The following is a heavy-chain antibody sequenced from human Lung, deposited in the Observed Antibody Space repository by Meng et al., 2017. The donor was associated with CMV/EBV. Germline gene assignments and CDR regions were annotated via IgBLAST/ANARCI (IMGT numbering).Heavy chain of an antibody. D-gene: IGHD3-22*01. V-gene: IGHV3-48*04. CDR3: ARGVGSSGYYPDY. CDR2: ISSGSSTI. J-gene: IGHJ4*02. Sequence: GGSXRLXCVASGFSFSSYSMNWVRQAPGKGLEWVSYISSGSSTIYYADSVKGRFTISRDNAKNSLYLQMNSLRAEDTAVYYCARGVGSSGYYPDYWGQGNLV. CDR1: GFSFSSYS.